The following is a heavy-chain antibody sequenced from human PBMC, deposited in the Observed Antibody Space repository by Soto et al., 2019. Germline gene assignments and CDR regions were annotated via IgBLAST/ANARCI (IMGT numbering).Heavy chain of an antibody. CDR1: GGSLTSGGYY. Sequence: SETLSLTCTVSGGSLTSGGYYWTWIRQPPGKGLEWIGYIYYTASTYYNPSLKSRVTISADTFENQFSLELSSVTAADTAVYFCARGYCSSTGCSIGYWGQGTQVTVSS. CDR3: ARGYCSSTGCSIGY. D-gene: IGHD2-2*03. V-gene: IGHV4-31*03. CDR2: IYYTAST. J-gene: IGHJ4*02.